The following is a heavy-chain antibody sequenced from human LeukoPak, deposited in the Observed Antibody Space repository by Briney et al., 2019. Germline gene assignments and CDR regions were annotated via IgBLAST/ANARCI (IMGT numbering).Heavy chain of an antibody. CDR1: GFIFSSSA. CDR2: ISGTGGST. J-gene: IGHJ4*02. D-gene: IGHD1-26*01. CDR3: TKGGSYAPLDY. V-gene: IGHV3-23*01. Sequence: GGSLRLSCAASGFIFSSSAMNWVRQAPGKGLEWVSAISGTGGSTVYADSVKGRLTISRDNSKNTLYLQMSSLRDEDTAIYYCTKGGSYAPLDYWGQGTLVTVSS.